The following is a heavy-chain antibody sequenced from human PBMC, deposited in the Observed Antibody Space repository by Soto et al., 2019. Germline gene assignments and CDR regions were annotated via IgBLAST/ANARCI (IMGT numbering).Heavy chain of an antibody. D-gene: IGHD3-10*02. CDR3: ARVVRGVMTPLQAYYYGMDV. CDR2: ISAYNGNT. CDR1: GYTFTSYG. V-gene: IGHV1-18*01. J-gene: IGHJ6*02. Sequence: ASVKVSRKASGYTFTSYGIRWVRHAPGQGLEWMGWISAYNGNTNYAQKLQGRVTMTTDTSTSTAYMELRSLRSDDTAVYYCARVVRGVMTPLQAYYYGMDVWGQGTTVTVSS.